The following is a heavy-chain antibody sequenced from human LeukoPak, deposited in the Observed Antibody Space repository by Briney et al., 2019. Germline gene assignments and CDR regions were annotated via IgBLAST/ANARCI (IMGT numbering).Heavy chain of an antibody. CDR3: AKNPGGVVVAATGYFDY. Sequence: PGGSLRLSWAASGFTFSSYAMSWVRQAPGKGLEWVSAISGSGGSTYYADSVKGRFTISRDNSKSTLYLQMNSLRAEDTAVYYCAKNPGGVVVAATGYFDYWGQGTLVTVSS. D-gene: IGHD2-15*01. V-gene: IGHV3-23*01. CDR1: GFTFSSYA. J-gene: IGHJ4*02. CDR2: ISGSGGST.